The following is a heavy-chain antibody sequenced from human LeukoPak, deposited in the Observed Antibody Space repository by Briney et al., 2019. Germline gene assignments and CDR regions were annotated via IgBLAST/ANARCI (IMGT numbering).Heavy chain of an antibody. CDR1: GFTFDDYA. CDR2: ISWNSGSI. Sequence: GRSLRLSCAASGFTFDDYAMHWVRQAPGKGLEWVSGISWNSGSIGYADSVKGRFTISRDNAKNSLYLQMNSLRAEDMALYYCVKDSSGWYGYAFDIWGQGTMVTVSS. D-gene: IGHD6-19*01. CDR3: VKDSSGWYGYAFDI. V-gene: IGHV3-9*03. J-gene: IGHJ3*02.